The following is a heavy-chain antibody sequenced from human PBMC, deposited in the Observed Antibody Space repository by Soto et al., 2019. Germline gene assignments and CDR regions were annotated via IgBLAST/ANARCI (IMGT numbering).Heavy chain of an antibody. CDR1: CGSISSCGYY. Sequence: PSETLSLTCTVSCGSISSCGYYWSWIRQHPGKGLEWIGYIYYSGSTYYNPSLKSRVTISVDTSKNQFSLKLSSVTAADTAVYYCARDQDYYGSGSLERLYYYGMDVWGQGTTVTVSS. CDR2: IYYSGST. V-gene: IGHV4-31*03. CDR3: ARDQDYYGSGSLERLYYYGMDV. D-gene: IGHD3-10*01. J-gene: IGHJ6*02.